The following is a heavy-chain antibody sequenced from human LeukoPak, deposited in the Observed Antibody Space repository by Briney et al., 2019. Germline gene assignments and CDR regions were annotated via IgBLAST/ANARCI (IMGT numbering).Heavy chain of an antibody. CDR2: IYSGGST. J-gene: IGHJ4*02. D-gene: IGHD6-6*01. CDR3: VIPARQGASLDY. V-gene: IGHV3-53*01. Sequence: PGGSLRLSCAASGFTVSSSYMSWVRQAPGKGLEWVSVIYSGGSTYYADSVKGRFTISRDNSKNTLYLQMNSLRAEDTVVYYCVIPARQGASLDYWGQGTLVTVSS. CDR1: GFTVSSSY.